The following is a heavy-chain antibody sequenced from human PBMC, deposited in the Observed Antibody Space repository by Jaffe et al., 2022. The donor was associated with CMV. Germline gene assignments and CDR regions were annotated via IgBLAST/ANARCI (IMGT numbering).Heavy chain of an antibody. CDR2: TDSDGSSA. V-gene: IGHV3-74*01. Sequence: EVQLVESGGGLVQPGGSLRLSCAASGFTFDNYWMHWVRQAPGKGLVWVSRTDSDGSSATYADSVKGRFTISRDNAKNTLYLQMNSLRAEDTAVYYCARGLYYYDSSGYYFDCWGQGTLVTVSS. D-gene: IGHD3-22*01. J-gene: IGHJ4*02. CDR3: ARGLYYYDSSGYYFDC. CDR1: GFTFDNYW.